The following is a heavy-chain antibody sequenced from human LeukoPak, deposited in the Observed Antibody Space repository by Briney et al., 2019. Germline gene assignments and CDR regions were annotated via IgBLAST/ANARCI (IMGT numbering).Heavy chain of an antibody. CDR1: GYTFTSYY. Sequence: GASVKVSCKASGYTFTSYYMHWVRQAPGQGLEWMGIINPSGGSTSYAQKFQGRVTMTRDTSTSTVYMELSSLRSEDTAVYYCARDGGALSYYYDSSGYYIDYWGQRTLVTVSS. J-gene: IGHJ4*02. CDR2: INPSGGST. D-gene: IGHD3-22*01. CDR3: ARDGGALSYYYDSSGYYIDY. V-gene: IGHV1-46*01.